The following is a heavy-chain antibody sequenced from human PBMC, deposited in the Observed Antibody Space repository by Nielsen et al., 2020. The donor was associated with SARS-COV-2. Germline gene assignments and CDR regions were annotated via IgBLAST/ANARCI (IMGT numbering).Heavy chain of an antibody. J-gene: IGHJ6*02. CDR1: GGSISAYY. Sequence: GSLRLSCTLSGGSISAYYWSWIRQPPGKGLEWIGEINHSGGATYNPSLKGRVTISLDTSKNQFSLKVTSVTAADTAIYYCARAGVYCGGGSCYSDYYYAVDVWGHGTTVTVSS. CDR3: ARAGVYCGGGSCYSDYYYAVDV. CDR2: INHSGGA. V-gene: IGHV4-34*01. D-gene: IGHD2-15*01.